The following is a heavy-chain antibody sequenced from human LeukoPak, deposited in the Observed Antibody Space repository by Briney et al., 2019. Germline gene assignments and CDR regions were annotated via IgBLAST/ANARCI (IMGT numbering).Heavy chain of an antibody. CDR1: GFTFTDYS. CDR3: AKFLPISGTKSAFDY. D-gene: IGHD1-26*01. J-gene: IGHJ4*01. Sequence: GGSLRLSCEASGFTFTDYSIAWVRQAPRKGLDWVSAFFISGKTTYYADSVKGRFTISRDNSQSPLYLQMDSLSPDDTALYYCAKFLPISGTKSAFDYWGRGTLVTVSS. V-gene: IGHV3-23*05. CDR2: FFISGKTT.